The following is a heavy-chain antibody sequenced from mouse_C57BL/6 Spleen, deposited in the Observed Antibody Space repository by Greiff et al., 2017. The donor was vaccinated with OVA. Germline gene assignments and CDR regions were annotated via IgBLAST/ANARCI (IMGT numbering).Heavy chain of an antibody. CDR3: ARRSTVVATGAIDY. CDR1: GFTFSSYG. D-gene: IGHD1-1*01. CDR2: ISSGGSYT. J-gene: IGHJ4*01. Sequence: EVKLMESGGDLVKPGGSLKLSCAASGFTFSSYGMSWVRQTPDKRLEWVATISSGGSYTYYPDSVKGRFTISRDNAKNTLYLQMSSLKSEDTAMYYCARRSTVVATGAIDYWGQGTSVTVSS. V-gene: IGHV5-6*02.